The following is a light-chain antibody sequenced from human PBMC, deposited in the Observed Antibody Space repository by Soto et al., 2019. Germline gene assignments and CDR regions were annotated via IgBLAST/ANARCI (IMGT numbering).Light chain of an antibody. CDR1: QSISFY. CDR2: DAS. J-gene: IGKJ1*01. V-gene: IGKV1-5*01. Sequence: IQMTHSPSTLSASVGDRVTITCRASQSISFYLVWYQQKPGKAPKVLIFDASTLQRGVPSRFSGSGSGTEFTLTISSLQPDDFATYYCQQYNGYSTWKFGQGTKVDIK. CDR3: QQYNGYSTWK.